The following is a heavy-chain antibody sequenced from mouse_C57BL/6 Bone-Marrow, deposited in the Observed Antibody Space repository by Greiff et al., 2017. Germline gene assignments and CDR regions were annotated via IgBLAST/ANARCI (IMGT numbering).Heavy chain of an antibody. J-gene: IGHJ3*01. CDR2: IYPRSGNT. CDR1: GYTFTSYG. Sequence: QVQLKQSGAELARPGASVKLSCKASGYTFTSYGISWVKRRTGQGLEWIGEIYPRSGNTYYNEKFKGKATLTADKSSSTAYMELRSLTSEDSAVYFCARFTTVPFAYWGQGTLVTVSA. V-gene: IGHV1-81*01. CDR3: ARFTTVPFAY. D-gene: IGHD1-1*01.